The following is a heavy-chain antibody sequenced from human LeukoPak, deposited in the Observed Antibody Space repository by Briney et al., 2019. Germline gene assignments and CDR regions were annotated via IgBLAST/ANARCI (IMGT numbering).Heavy chain of an antibody. Sequence: GGSLRLSCAASGFTFSSYDMHWVRQATGKGLEWVSAIGTAGDTYYPGSVKGRFTISRENAKNSLYLQMNSLRAGDTAVYYCARAGRDCSSTSCYAYYYYYGMDVWGQGTTVTVSS. CDR3: ARAGRDCSSTSCYAYYYYYGMDV. D-gene: IGHD2-2*01. CDR1: GFTFSSYD. V-gene: IGHV3-13*01. J-gene: IGHJ6*02. CDR2: IGTAGDT.